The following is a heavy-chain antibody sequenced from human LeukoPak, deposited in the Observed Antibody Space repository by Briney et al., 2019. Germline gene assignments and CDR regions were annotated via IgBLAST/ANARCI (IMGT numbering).Heavy chain of an antibody. J-gene: IGHJ4*02. CDR2: ISSSSSYI. Sequence: GGSLRLSCAASGFTFSSYSMNWVRQAPGKGLEWVSSISSSSSYIYYADSVKGRFTISRDNAKNSLYLQMNSLRAEDTAVYYCASELYDSSGYYPDYWGQGTLVTVSS. D-gene: IGHD3-22*01. V-gene: IGHV3-21*01. CDR3: ASELYDSSGYYPDY. CDR1: GFTFSSYS.